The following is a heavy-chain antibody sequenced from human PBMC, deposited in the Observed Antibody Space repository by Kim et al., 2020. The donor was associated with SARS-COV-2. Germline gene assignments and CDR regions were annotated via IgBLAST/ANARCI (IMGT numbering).Heavy chain of an antibody. CDR1: GFTFDDYA. J-gene: IGHJ6*02. CDR2: ISWNSGTI. D-gene: IGHD6-13*01. V-gene: IGHV3-9*01. Sequence: GGSLRLSCAASGFTFDDYAMHWVRQAPGKGLEWVSGISWNSGTIDYADSVKGRFTISRDNAKNSLHLQMNSLRAEDTALYYCAKDLGRLSSSWAYYYYGMDVWGQGTTVTVSS. CDR3: AKDLGRLSSSWAYYYYGMDV.